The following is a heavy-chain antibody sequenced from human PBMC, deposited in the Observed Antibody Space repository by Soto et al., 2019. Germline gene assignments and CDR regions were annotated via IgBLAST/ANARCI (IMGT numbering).Heavy chain of an antibody. CDR2: INAGNGNT. CDR1: GYTFTSYA. Sequence: GASVKVSCKASGYTFTSYAMHWVRQAPGQRLEWMGWINAGNGNTKYSQKFQGRVTITRDTSASTAYVELSSLRSEDTAVYYCARDITGATGDYWGQGTLVTVSS. CDR3: ARDITGATGDY. V-gene: IGHV1-3*01. D-gene: IGHD1-26*01. J-gene: IGHJ4*02.